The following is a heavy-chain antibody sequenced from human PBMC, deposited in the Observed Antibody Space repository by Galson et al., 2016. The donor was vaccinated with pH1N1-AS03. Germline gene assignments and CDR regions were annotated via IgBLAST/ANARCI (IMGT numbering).Heavy chain of an antibody. J-gene: IGHJ4*02. CDR3: ARHDVTAGADH. CDR1: GHRFGTYW. Sequence: SGAEVKKPGQSLRISCKASGHRFGTYWISWVRQLPGKGLEWMGRIDPRDSYTNYNPSFEGHVTISSDTSISTVYLQWSSLKSSDTAIYYCARHDVTAGADHWGQGTLVTVSS. CDR2: IDPRDSYT. D-gene: IGHD5-18*01. V-gene: IGHV5-10-1*01.